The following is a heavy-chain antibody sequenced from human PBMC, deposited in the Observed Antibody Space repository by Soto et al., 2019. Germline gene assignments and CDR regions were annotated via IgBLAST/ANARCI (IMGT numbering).Heavy chain of an antibody. CDR1: GGSISSSSYY. CDR3: ARIRGVAGPYYYYYYMDV. Sequence: SETLSLTCTVSGGSISSSSYYWGWIRQPPGKGLEWIGSIYYSGSTYYNPSLKSRVTISVDTSKNQFSLKLSSVTAADTAVYYCARIRGVAGPYYYYYYMDVWGKGTTVTVSS. CDR2: IYYSGST. J-gene: IGHJ6*03. V-gene: IGHV4-39*01. D-gene: IGHD3-3*01.